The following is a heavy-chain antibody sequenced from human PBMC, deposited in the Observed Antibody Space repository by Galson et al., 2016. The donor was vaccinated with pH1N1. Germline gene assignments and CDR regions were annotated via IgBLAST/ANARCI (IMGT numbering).Heavy chain of an antibody. CDR3: ARDAAHSGTYYVAFDT. CDR2: AYRSGST. D-gene: IGHD1-26*01. J-gene: IGHJ3*02. CDR1: GYSISSGYY. V-gene: IGHV4-38-2*02. Sequence: SETLSLTCAVSGYSISSGYYWGWIRQPPGKGLEWIGSAYRSGSTYYNPSLKSRVAISVDTSKNQFSLKLSSVTAADTAVYYCARDAAHSGTYYVAFDTWGQGTIVTVSS.